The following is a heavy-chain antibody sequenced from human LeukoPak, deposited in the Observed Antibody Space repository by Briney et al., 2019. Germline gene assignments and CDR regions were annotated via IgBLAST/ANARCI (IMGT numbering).Heavy chain of an antibody. D-gene: IGHD3-9*01. CDR2: ISGSGGST. CDR1: GFTFSSYA. V-gene: IGHV3-23*01. J-gene: IGHJ6*02. Sequence: GGSLRLSCAASGFTFSSYAMSWVRQAPGKGLEWVSAISGSGGSTYYADSVKGRFTISRDNSKNTLYLQMNSLRAEDTAVYYCARGDILTGYYSPYYGMDVWGQGTTVTVSS. CDR3: ARGDILTGYYSPYYGMDV.